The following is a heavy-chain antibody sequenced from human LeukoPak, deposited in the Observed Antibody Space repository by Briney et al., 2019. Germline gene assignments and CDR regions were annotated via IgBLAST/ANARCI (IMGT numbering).Heavy chain of an antibody. D-gene: IGHD4-23*01. J-gene: IGHJ3*02. V-gene: IGHV4-59*01. Sequence: SETLSLTCTGSGGSISYYYWSWIRQPPGKGLEWIGYIYYSGSTNYNPSLKSRVTISVDTSKNQFSLKLNSVTAADTAVYYCARITYGDNHFDIWGQGTMVTVSS. CDR1: GGSISYYY. CDR2: IYYSGST. CDR3: ARITYGDNHFDI.